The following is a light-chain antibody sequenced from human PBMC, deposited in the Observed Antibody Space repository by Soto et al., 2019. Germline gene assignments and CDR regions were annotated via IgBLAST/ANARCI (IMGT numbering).Light chain of an antibody. Sequence: EIVMTQSPATLSVSPGDTTTLFCRASQSVSRNLAWYQQKPGQAPRLLIYGASTRATGIPARFSGSASGTEFTLTISSLQSEDFAIYYCQQYNNWPLTFGGGTKVDIK. J-gene: IGKJ4*01. CDR1: QSVSRN. V-gene: IGKV3-15*01. CDR3: QQYNNWPLT. CDR2: GAS.